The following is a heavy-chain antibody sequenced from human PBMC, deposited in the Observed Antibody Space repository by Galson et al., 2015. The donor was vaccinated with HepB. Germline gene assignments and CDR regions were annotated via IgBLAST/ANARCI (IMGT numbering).Heavy chain of an antibody. CDR3: ARGYGSSGYYGYYFDY. CDR2: TYYRSKWYN. Sequence: CAISGDSVSSNSAAWNWIRQSPSRGLEWLGRTYYRSKWYNDYAVSVKSRITINPDTSKNQFSLQLNSVTPEDTAVYYCARGYGSSGYYGYYFDYWGQGTLVTVSS. D-gene: IGHD3-22*01. V-gene: IGHV6-1*01. CDR1: GDSVSSNSAA. J-gene: IGHJ4*02.